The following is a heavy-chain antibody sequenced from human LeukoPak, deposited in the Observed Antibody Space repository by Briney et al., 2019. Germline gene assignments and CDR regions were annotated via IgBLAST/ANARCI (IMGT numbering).Heavy chain of an antibody. D-gene: IGHD3-10*01. CDR1: GFTFSTYY. J-gene: IGHJ4*02. V-gene: IGHV3-23*01. CDR3: AKPRDYYGPFAY. CDR2: ISGNGGTT. Sequence: GGSLRLSCAASGFTFSTYYMSWVRQAPGKGLEWVSAISGNGGTTYYADSVKGRFTISRDNSKNTLYLQMNSLRAEDTAVYYCAKPRDYYGPFAYWGQGTLVTVSS.